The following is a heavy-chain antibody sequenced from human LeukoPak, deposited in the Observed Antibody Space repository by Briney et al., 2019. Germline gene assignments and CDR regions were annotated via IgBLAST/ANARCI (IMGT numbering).Heavy chain of an antibody. J-gene: IGHJ4*02. CDR1: GGSFSGYY. D-gene: IGHD6-13*01. CDR3: ARAAAAAGEKRIDY. V-gene: IGHV4-34*01. CDR2: ISHSGST. Sequence: SETLSLTCAVYGGSFSGYYWSWIRQPPGKGLEWIGEISHSGSTNYNPSLKSRVTISVDTSKNQFSLKLSSVTAADTAVYYCARAAAAAGEKRIDYWGQGTLVTVSS.